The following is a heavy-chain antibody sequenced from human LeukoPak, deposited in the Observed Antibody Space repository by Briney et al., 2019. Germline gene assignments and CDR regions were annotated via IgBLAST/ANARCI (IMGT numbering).Heavy chain of an antibody. J-gene: IGHJ2*01. D-gene: IGHD3-16*01. CDR3: AKLGTYWYLDV. CDR2: ISGSAVDT. CDR1: GFTFNLYG. Sequence: GGSLRLSCAASGFTFNLYGMTWVRQAPGKGLEWVSGISGSAVDTYYADSVKGRFTISRDNSKNELFLQMNNLRAEDTAVYFCAKLGTYWYLDVWGRGTLVTVSS. V-gene: IGHV3-23*01.